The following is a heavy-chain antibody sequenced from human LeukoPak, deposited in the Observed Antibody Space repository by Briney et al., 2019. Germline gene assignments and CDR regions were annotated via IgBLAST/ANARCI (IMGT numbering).Heavy chain of an antibody. Sequence: GGSLRLSCAASGFSFTSYAMSWVRQAPRKGLEWVSSISAGGGSTYYADSVKGRFTISGDNSKNTLYLQMNSLRAEDTAVYYCATGSTPKAALPNWFDPWGQGTLVTVSS. D-gene: IGHD1-14*01. CDR1: GFSFTSYA. CDR3: ATGSTPKAALPNWFDP. J-gene: IGHJ5*02. V-gene: IGHV3-23*01. CDR2: ISAGGGST.